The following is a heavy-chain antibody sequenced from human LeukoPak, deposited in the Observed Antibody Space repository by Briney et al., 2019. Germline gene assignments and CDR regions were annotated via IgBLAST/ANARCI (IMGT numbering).Heavy chain of an antibody. CDR1: GYTFTSYG. D-gene: IGHD2-2*01. CDR2: ISAYNGNT. J-gene: IGHJ4*02. CDR3: ARSPLISTSLLSHFDY. Sequence: GASVKVSCKASGYTFTSYGISWVRQAPGQGLEWMGWISAYNGNTNYAQKLQGRVTMTTDTSTSTAYMELRSLRSDDTAVYYCARSPLISTSLLSHFDYWGQGTLVTVSS. V-gene: IGHV1-18*01.